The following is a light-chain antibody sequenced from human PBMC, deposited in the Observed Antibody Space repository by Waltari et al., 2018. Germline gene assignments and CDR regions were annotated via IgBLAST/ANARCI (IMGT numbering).Light chain of an antibody. CDR3: QQYGESPLT. CDR2: STS. CDR1: QSVASNF. J-gene: IGKJ4*01. V-gene: IGKV3-20*01. Sequence: EIVLTQSPGTLSFSPGDRATPPCPPSQSVASNFLAWYQQKPGPAPRPLIYSTSSRPTGIPDRFSGSGSGTSFTLTISRLEPEDFAVYYCQQYGESPLTFGGGTKVEIK.